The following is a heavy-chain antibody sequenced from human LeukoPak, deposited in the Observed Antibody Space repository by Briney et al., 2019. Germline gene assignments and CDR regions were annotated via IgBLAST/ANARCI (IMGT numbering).Heavy chain of an antibody. J-gene: IGHJ4*02. CDR3: ARGAPIAVAGGTFDY. V-gene: IGHV3-23*01. CDR2: ICGSGIST. CDR1: GFTFNNYV. D-gene: IGHD6-19*01. Sequence: GGSLRLSCAASGFTFNNYVMRCVRHAPGKGLEWVAAICGSGISTYYADSVKGRFTISRDNSKNTLYLQMNSLRAEDTAVYYCARGAPIAVAGGTFDYWGQGTLVTVSS.